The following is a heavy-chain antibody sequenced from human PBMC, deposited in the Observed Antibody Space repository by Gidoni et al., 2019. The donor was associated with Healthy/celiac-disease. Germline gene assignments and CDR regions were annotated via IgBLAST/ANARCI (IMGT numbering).Heavy chain of an antibody. D-gene: IGHD3-10*01. V-gene: IGHV4-39*01. CDR3: ARSGRWLHGSGWFDP. CDR2: IYYRGST. Sequence: QLQLQESVPGLVKPSETLSLPCTFSGGSIRSSSYYCGSIRQPPGKGLEWIGSIYYRGSTYYNPSLKSRVTISVDTSKNQFSLKLSSVTAADTAVYYCARSGRWLHGSGWFDPWGQGTLVTVSS. J-gene: IGHJ5*02. CDR1: GGSIRSSSYY.